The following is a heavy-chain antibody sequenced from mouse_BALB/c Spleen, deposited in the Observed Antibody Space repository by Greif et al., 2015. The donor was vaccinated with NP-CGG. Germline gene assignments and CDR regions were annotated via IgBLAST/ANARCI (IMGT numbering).Heavy chain of an antibody. CDR2: ISSGSSTI. Sequence: EVMLVESGGGLVQPGGSRKLSCAASGFTFSSFGMHWVRQAPEKGLEWVAYISSGSSTIYYADTVKGRFTIARDNPKNTLFLQMTSLRSEDTAMYYCARSDYYGVLDYWGQGTTLTVSS. V-gene: IGHV5-17*02. CDR1: GFTFSSFG. D-gene: IGHD1-1*01. J-gene: IGHJ2*01. CDR3: ARSDYYGVLDY.